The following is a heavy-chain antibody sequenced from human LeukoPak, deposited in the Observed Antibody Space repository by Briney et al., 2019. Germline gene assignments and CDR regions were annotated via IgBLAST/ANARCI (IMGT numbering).Heavy chain of an antibody. D-gene: IGHD6-13*01. J-gene: IGHJ4*02. Sequence: ISYAGRNKFYADSVKGRFTISRDKSKNTLFLQMISLRSYDTALDYCARVLAAAGSRDSVQQLLVFDNWGQGALVTVSP. CDR3: ARVLAAAGSRDSVQQLLVFDN. CDR2: ISYAGRNK. V-gene: IGHV3-30-3*01.